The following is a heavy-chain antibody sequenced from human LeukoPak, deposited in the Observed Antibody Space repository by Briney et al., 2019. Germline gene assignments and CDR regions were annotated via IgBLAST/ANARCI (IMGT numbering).Heavy chain of an antibody. CDR1: GGSISSYY. J-gene: IGHJ4*02. CDR3: ARLTGWNDVTGYYFDY. D-gene: IGHD1-1*01. Sequence: SETLSLTCTVSGGSISSYYWSWIRQPAGKGLEWIGRIYTSGSTNYNPSLKSRVTMSVDTSKNQFSLKLSSVTAADTAVYYCARLTGWNDVTGYYFDYWGQGSLVTVSS. V-gene: IGHV4-4*07. CDR2: IYTSGST.